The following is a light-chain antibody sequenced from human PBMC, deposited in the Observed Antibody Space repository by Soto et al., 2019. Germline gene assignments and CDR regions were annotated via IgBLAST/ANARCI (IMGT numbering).Light chain of an antibody. Sequence: QSVLTQSPSASASLGASVKLTCTLSSGHSSYAIAWLQQQPEKGPRYLMKLNSDGSHNKGDGIPDRFSGSSSGAERYLTISSLQSEDEADYYCQTWCTGIRVFGGGTKLTVL. V-gene: IGLV4-69*01. J-gene: IGLJ2*01. CDR3: QTWCTGIRV. CDR2: LNSDGSH. CDR1: SGHSSYA.